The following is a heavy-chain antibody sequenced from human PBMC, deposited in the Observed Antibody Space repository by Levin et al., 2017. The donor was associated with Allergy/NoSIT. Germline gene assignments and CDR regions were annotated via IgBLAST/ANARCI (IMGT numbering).Heavy chain of an antibody. J-gene: IGHJ1*01. CDR1: GFTFSNAW. CDR3: TTDSSGLFCFQH. V-gene: IGHV3-15*01. Sequence: GESLKISCAASGFTFSNAWMSWVRQAPGKGLEWVGRIKSKTDGGTTDYAAPVKGRFTISRDDSKNTLYLQMNSLKTEDTAVYYCTTDSSGLFCFQHWGQGTLVTVSS. D-gene: IGHD3-22*01. CDR2: IKSKTDGGTT.